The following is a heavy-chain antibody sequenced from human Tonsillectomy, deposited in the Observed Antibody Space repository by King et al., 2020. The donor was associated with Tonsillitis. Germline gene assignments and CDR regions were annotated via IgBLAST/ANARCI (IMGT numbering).Heavy chain of an antibody. CDR3: ARDAVQLTTVVIYYFDY. Sequence: VQLVESGGGLVQPGGSPRLSCASSGFTFSTYEMNWVRQPPGKGLEWISYISSTGRSIYYAVSVKGRFTISRDNAKNSLYRQMDSLRAEDTAVYYCARDAVQLTTVVIYYFDYWGQGSLVTVSS. J-gene: IGHJ4*02. CDR2: ISSTGRSI. CDR1: GFTFSTYE. D-gene: IGHD4-23*01. V-gene: IGHV3-48*03.